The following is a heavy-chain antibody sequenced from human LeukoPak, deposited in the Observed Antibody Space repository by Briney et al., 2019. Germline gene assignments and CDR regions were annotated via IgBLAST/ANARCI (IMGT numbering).Heavy chain of an antibody. Sequence: GGPLTLLCAVSGLTVNSNLMTWLRQAPGRGLEWLSSIYSGGATYYADSVKGRFTISRDNSKNTQYLQMNSLRAEDTAVYYCVRDYSSSPFDAFDIWGQGTMVTVSS. D-gene: IGHD6-6*01. CDR1: GLTVNSNL. V-gene: IGHV3-53*01. CDR3: VRDYSSSPFDAFDI. J-gene: IGHJ3*02. CDR2: IYSGGAT.